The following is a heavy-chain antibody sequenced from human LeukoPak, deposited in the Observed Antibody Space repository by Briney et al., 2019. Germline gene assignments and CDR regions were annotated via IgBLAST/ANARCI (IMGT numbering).Heavy chain of an antibody. V-gene: IGHV4-34*01. D-gene: IGHD3-22*01. Sequence: SETLSLTCAVYGVSFSGYYWSWIRQPPGKGLEWIGEINHSGSTNYNPSLKSRVTISVDTSKNQFSLKLGSVTAADTAVYYCARGGTDYYDSSGYPKPNDYWGQGTLVTVSS. J-gene: IGHJ4*02. CDR2: INHSGST. CDR1: GVSFSGYY. CDR3: ARGGTDYYDSSGYPKPNDY.